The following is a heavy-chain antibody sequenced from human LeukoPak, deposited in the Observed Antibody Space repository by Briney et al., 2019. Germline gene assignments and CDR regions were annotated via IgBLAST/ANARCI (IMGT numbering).Heavy chain of an antibody. CDR3: ARDRIQIPAATDDAFDI. D-gene: IGHD2-2*01. V-gene: IGHV4-4*07. J-gene: IGHJ3*02. CDR2: IYTSGST. Sequence: SETLSLTCTVSGGSISSYYWGWIRQPSGKGLEWIGRIYTSGSTNYNPSLKSRVTMSVDTSKNQFSLKLSSVTAADTAVYYCARDRIQIPAATDDAFDIWGQGTMVTVSS. CDR1: GGSISSYY.